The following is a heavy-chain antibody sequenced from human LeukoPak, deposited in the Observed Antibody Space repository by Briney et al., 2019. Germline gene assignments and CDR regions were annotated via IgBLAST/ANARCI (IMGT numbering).Heavy chain of an antibody. CDR1: GFTVGNNY. CDR2: IYSVGST. Sequence: GGSLRLSYAASGFTVGNNYVTWVRQAPGKGLEWVSIIYSVGSTHYADSVKGRFTISRDNSKNTLYLQMNSLRAEDTAIYYCAGSVAYCGGDCRLGDYWGQGTLVTVSS. J-gene: IGHJ4*02. CDR3: AGSVAYCGGDCRLGDY. D-gene: IGHD2-21*02. V-gene: IGHV3-66*01.